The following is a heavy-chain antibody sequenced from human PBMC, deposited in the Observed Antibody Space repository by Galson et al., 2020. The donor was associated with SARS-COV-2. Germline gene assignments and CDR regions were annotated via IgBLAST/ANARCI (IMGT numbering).Heavy chain of an antibody. Sequence: WSWVRQPPGKGLEWIGEIYHSGSTNYNPSLKSRVTISVDKSKNQFSLKLSSVTAADTAVYYCASLGDILTGYSSDYWGQGTLVTVSS. CDR3: ASLGDILTGYSSDY. D-gene: IGHD3-9*01. J-gene: IGHJ4*02. CDR2: IYHSGST. V-gene: IGHV4-4*02.